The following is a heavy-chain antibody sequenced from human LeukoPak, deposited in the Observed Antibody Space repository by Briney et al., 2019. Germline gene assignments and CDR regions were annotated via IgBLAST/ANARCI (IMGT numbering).Heavy chain of an antibody. D-gene: IGHD6-6*01. V-gene: IGHV3-23*01. Sequence: PGGSLRLSCAGSGFTFSSYAMSWVRQAPGRGLEWVSAISGSGGDRYYADSVKGRFTISRDNSKNTLYLQMNSLRSEDTAVYYCAKDRWGSIASLDSWGQGTLVTVSS. CDR2: ISGSGGDR. CDR1: GFTFSSYA. J-gene: IGHJ4*02. CDR3: AKDRWGSIASLDS.